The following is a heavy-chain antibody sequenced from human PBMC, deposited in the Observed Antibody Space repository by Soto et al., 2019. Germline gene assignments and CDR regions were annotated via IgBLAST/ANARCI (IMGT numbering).Heavy chain of an antibody. CDR3: ARGTIFGVVIIFDY. J-gene: IGHJ4*02. V-gene: IGHV1-2*02. CDR1: GYTFTGYY. CDR2: INPNSGGT. Sequence: ASVKVSCKASGYTFTGYYMHWVRQAPGQGLEWIGWINPNSGGTNYAQKFQGRVTMTRDTSISTAYMELSRLRSDDTAVYYCARGTIFGVVIIFDYWGQGTLVTVSS. D-gene: IGHD3-3*01.